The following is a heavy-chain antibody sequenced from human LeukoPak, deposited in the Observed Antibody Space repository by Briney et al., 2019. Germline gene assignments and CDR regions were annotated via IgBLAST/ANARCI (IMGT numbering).Heavy chain of an antibody. D-gene: IGHD3-10*01. Sequence: ASVKVSCKASGYTFTNYYMHWVRQAPGQGLEWMGIINPSGGSTIYAQKFQGRVTMTRDTSTSTVYMELSSLRSEDTAFYYCARGTGLKAFDIWGQGTMVTVSS. J-gene: IGHJ3*02. V-gene: IGHV1-46*01. CDR3: ARGTGLKAFDI. CDR2: INPSGGST. CDR1: GYTFTNYY.